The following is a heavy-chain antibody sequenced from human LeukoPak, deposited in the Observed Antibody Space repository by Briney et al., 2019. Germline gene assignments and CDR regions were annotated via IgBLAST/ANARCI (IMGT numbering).Heavy chain of an antibody. CDR3: ARGRDGYNYRLDY. CDR1: GFTVSSNY. V-gene: IGHV3-53*04. Sequence: GSLRLSCAASGFTVSSNYMSWVRQAPGKGLVWVSVIYSGGSTYYADSVKGRFTISRHNSKNTLYLQMNSLRAEDTAVYYCARGRDGYNYRLDYWGQGTLVTVSS. J-gene: IGHJ4*02. D-gene: IGHD5-24*01. CDR2: IYSGGST.